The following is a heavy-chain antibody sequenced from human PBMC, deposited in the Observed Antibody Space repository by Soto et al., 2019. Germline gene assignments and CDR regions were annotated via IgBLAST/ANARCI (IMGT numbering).Heavy chain of an antibody. CDR3: ARACGGDSGDYASLFDR. D-gene: IGHD4-17*01. CDR2: IHDSGNT. Sequence: KSSETLSLTCTVFGGSVSIGDYLWSWIRQRPGKGLEWIGYIHDSGNTYYNPSLKSRVTISLDTSKNQFSLKVTSMTAADTAVYFCARACGGDSGDYASLFDRWGQGNLVTVSS. J-gene: IGHJ5*02. CDR1: GGSVSIGDYL. V-gene: IGHV4-30-4*01.